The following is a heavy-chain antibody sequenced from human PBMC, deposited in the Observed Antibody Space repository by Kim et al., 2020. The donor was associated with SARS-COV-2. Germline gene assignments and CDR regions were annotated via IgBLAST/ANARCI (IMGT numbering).Heavy chain of an antibody. CDR2: IYSGGST. V-gene: IGHV3-53*01. D-gene: IGHD3-3*01. CDR1: GFTVSSNY. CDR3: ARDHGRASEWLLLFDY. J-gene: IGHJ4*02. Sequence: GGSLRLSCAASGFTVSSNYMSWVRQAPGKGLEWVSVIYSGGSTYYADSVKGRFTISRDNSKNTLYLQMNSLRAEDTAVYYCARDHGRASEWLLLFDYWGQGTLVTVSS.